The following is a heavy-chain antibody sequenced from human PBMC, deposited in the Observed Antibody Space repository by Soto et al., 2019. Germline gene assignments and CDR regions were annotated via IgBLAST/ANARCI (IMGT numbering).Heavy chain of an antibody. CDR1: GGSISSGGYY. V-gene: IGHV4-31*03. CDR3: ARVNDFWSNDAFDI. CDR2: IYYSGST. D-gene: IGHD3-3*01. J-gene: IGHJ3*02. Sequence: ASETLSLTCTVSGGSISSGGYYWSWIRQHPGKGLEWIGYIYYSGSTYYNPSLKSRVTISVDTSKNQFSLKLSSVTAADTAVYYCARVNDFWSNDAFDIWGQGTMVTV.